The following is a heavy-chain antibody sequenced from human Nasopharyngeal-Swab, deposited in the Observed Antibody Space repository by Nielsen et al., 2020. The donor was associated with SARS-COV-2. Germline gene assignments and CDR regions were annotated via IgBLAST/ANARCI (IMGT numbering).Heavy chain of an antibody. J-gene: IGHJ4*02. V-gene: IGHV1-46*01. CDR1: GYTFTSYY. CDR2: INPSGGST. D-gene: IGHD2-21*02. CDR3: ARGAYCGGDCSDYFDY. Sequence: ASVKVSCKASGYTFTSYYMHWVRQAPGQGLEWMGIINPSGGSTSYAQKFQGRVTMTRDTSISTAYMELSRLRSDDTAVYYCARGAYCGGDCSDYFDYWGQGTLVTVSS.